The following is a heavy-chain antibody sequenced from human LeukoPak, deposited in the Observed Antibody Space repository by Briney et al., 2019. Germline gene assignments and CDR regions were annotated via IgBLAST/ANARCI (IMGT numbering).Heavy chain of an antibody. D-gene: IGHD3-10*01. Sequence: SETLSLTCTVSGGSISSYYWSWIRQPPGKGLEWIGYIYYSGSTNYNPSLKSRVTISVDTSKNQFSLKLSSVTAADTAVYYCARVPPLGWFGEIDAFDIRGQGTMVTVSS. CDR3: ARVPPLGWFGEIDAFDI. J-gene: IGHJ3*02. CDR2: IYYSGST. CDR1: GGSISSYY. V-gene: IGHV4-59*01.